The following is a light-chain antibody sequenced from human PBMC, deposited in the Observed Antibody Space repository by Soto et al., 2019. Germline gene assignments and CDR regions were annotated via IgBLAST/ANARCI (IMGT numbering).Light chain of an antibody. V-gene: IGKV3-11*01. Sequence: EMVLTQSPATLSLSPGERATLSCRASQSVSSYLAWDQQKPGQAPRLLIYDVSNRATGIPVRFRGSRSGTDFTLPISSLEPEDFAVYYCQLRSTWPPITFGQGTRLEIK. J-gene: IGKJ5*01. CDR2: DVS. CDR1: QSVSSY. CDR3: QLRSTWPPIT.